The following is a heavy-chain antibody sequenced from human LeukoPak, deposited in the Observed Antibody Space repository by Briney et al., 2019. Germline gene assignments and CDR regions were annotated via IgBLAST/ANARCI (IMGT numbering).Heavy chain of an antibody. CDR1: GFTFNTYG. Sequence: GGSLRLSCAASGFTFNTYGMSWVRQPPGKGLEWVSGINWNGGSTGYADSVKGRFTISRDNTKNSLYLQMDSLRAEDTTLYYCTRASGYDRGRSYYWGQGTLVTVSS. CDR3: TRASGYDRGRSYY. J-gene: IGHJ4*02. D-gene: IGHD5-12*01. CDR2: INWNGGST. V-gene: IGHV3-20*04.